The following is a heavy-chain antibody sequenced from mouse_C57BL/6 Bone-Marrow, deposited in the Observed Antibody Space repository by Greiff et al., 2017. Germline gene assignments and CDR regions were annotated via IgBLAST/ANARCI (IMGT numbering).Heavy chain of an antibody. CDR3: ARSPGTSN. J-gene: IGHJ2*01. Sequence: QVHVKQPGAELVRPGTSVKLSCKASGYTFTSYWMHWVKQRPGQGLEWIGVIDPSDSYTNYNQKFKGKATLTVDTSSCTAYMQLSSLTSEDSAVSYCARSPGTSNWGQGTTLTVSS. D-gene: IGHD3-3*01. CDR1: GYTFTSYW. V-gene: IGHV1-59*01. CDR2: IDPSDSYT.